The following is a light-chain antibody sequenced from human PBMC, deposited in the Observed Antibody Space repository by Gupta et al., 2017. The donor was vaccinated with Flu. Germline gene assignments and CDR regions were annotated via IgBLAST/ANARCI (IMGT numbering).Light chain of an antibody. V-gene: IGLV1-51*02. CDR1: NSHIGKNY. J-gene: IGLJ2*01. CDR3: GTWDNTLSGGV. CDR2: ENN. Sequence: SNSHIGKNYVSWYQHLPGTAPKLLIYENNKRPSGIPDRFSGSKSGTSATLGITGLQTGDEADYYCGTWDNTLSGGVFGGGTTLTVL.